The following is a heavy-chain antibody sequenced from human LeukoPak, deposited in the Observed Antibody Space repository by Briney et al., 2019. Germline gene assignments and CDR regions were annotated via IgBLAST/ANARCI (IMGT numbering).Heavy chain of an antibody. V-gene: IGHV3-15*07. J-gene: IGHJ5*02. CDR3: ATDFYDST. CDR1: GSTFSNAW. CDR2: IRSNSDGGTI. Sequence: GGSLRLSCATSGSTFSNAWMNWVRQAPGKGLEWVGRIRSNSDGGTIDYAAPVKGRFTLSRDDSKTTLYLQMNSLQTEDTAVYYCATDFYDSTWGQGTLVTVSS. D-gene: IGHD3-22*01.